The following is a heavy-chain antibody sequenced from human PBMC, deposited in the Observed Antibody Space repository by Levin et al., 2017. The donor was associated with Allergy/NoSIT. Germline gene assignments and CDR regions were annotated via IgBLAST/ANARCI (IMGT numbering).Heavy chain of an antibody. V-gene: IGHV3-49*03. CDR1: GFTFRDYA. D-gene: IGHD3-3*01. CDR3: TRDDFRPGPYFDY. J-gene: IGHJ4*02. Sequence: GESLKISCTASGFTFRDYAISWFRQPPGRGLEWVGFIRSTAYGGTTESAASVKGRLTIPRDDSKSIAYLQLNSLKTEDTAVYYCTRDDFRPGPYFDYWGQGTLVTVSS. CDR2: IRSTAYGGTT.